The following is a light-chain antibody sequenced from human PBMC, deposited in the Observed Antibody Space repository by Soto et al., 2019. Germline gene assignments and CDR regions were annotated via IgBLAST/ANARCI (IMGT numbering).Light chain of an antibody. J-gene: IGKJ1*01. CDR1: QSVTSN. CDR2: GAS. CDR3: QQYNDWPLT. V-gene: IGKV3-15*01. Sequence: EIVMTQSPATLSVSPGERATLSCRASQSVTSNLAWYQQKPGQAPGLLIYGASTRATNVPARFSGSGSGTEFTLTISSLQSEDFAAYYCQQYNDWPLTFGQGTKVDIK.